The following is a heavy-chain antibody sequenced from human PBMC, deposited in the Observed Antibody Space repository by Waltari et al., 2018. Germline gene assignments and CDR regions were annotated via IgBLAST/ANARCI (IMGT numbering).Heavy chain of an antibody. Sequence: EVQLLESGGGLVQPGGSLRLSCAASGFTFRSYAMSWVRQAPGKGLGWVSSINGSGGSTYYADSVKGRFTISRDNSKNTLYLQMNSLRAEDTAVYYCAKSRFWSGTGAFDIWGQGTMVTVSS. D-gene: IGHD3-3*01. CDR1: GFTFRSYA. V-gene: IGHV3-23*01. CDR3: AKSRFWSGTGAFDI. CDR2: INGSGGST. J-gene: IGHJ3*02.